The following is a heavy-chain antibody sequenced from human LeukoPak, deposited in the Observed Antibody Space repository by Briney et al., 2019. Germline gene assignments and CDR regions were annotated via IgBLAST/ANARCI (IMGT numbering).Heavy chain of an antibody. Sequence: SETLSLTCTVSGGSISSSSYYWGWIRQPPGKGLEWIGSIYYSGSTYYNPSLKSRVTISVDTSKNQFSLKLSSVTAADTAVYYCARQPPLYCSSTSCYLSGPPNWFDPWGQGTLVTVSS. V-gene: IGHV4-39*01. CDR3: ARQPPLYCSSTSCYLSGPPNWFDP. J-gene: IGHJ5*02. CDR2: IYYSGST. CDR1: GGSISSSSYY. D-gene: IGHD2-2*01.